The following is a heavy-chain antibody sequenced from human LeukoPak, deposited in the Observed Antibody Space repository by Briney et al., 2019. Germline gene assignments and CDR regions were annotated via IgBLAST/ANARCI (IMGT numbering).Heavy chain of an antibody. CDR3: ARDKMGYYYMDV. Sequence: PSQTLSLTCTVSGGSISSGGYYWSWIRQHQGQGLEWIGYIYYSGSTYYNPSLKSRVTISVDTSKNQFSLKLSSVTAADTAVYYCARDKMGYYYMDVWGKGTTVTVSS. CDR2: IYYSGST. D-gene: IGHD5-24*01. CDR1: GGSISSGGYY. J-gene: IGHJ6*03. V-gene: IGHV4-31*03.